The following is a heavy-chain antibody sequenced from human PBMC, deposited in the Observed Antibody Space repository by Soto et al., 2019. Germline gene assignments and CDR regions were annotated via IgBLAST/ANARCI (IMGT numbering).Heavy chain of an antibody. V-gene: IGHV3-23*01. Sequence: GGSLRLSCAASGFTFSSYAMSWFRQAPGKGLEWVSAISGSGGSTYYADSVKGRFTISRDNSKNTLYLQMTSLRAEDTAVYYCAIDHLLVVPAAIPNGGAFDIWGQGTMVTVSS. D-gene: IGHD2-2*01. CDR1: GFTFSSYA. CDR2: ISGSGGST. J-gene: IGHJ3*02. CDR3: AIDHLLVVPAAIPNGGAFDI.